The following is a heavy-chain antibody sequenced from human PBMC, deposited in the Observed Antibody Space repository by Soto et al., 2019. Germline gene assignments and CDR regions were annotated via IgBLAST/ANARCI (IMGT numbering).Heavy chain of an antibody. CDR1: GGPISIRGYN. V-gene: IGHV4-39*01. CDR2: IYYSGST. D-gene: IGHD2-2*01. CDR3: ARRDQLLLAYYYYYGMDV. Sequence: SETLSLTCISTGGPISIRGYNWSWRPHPPGKGLDWIGSIYYSGSTYYNPSLKSRVTISVDTSKNQFSLKLSSVTAADTAVYYCARRDQLLLAYYYYYGMDVWGQGTTVT. J-gene: IGHJ6*02.